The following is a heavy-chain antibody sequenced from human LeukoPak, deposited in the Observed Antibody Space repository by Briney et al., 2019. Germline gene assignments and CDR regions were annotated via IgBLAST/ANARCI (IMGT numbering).Heavy chain of an antibody. CDR2: INHNGST. CDR3: ARVPPSDSSGWYYYDTSGYKATTHYFDY. CDR1: GGSFSGYY. J-gene: IGHJ4*02. Sequence: PSETLSLICAVSGGSFSGYYWHWIRQPPGKGLEWMGEINHNGSTNNNPSPKSRVHITVDTSKNQFSLKLNSVTAADTAVYYCARVPPSDSSGWYYYDTSGYKATTHYFDYWGQGTLVTVSS. V-gene: IGHV4-34*01. D-gene: IGHD3-22*01.